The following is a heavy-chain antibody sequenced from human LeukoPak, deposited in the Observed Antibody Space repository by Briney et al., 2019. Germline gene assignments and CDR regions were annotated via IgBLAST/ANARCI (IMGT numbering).Heavy chain of an antibody. J-gene: IGHJ1*01. Sequence: QPGGSLRLSCAASGFTVSSNYMSWVRQAPGKGLEWVSVIYSGGSTYYADSVKGRFTISRDNSKNTLYLQMSSLRSEDTGVYYCAKPENYFDSRGIEYFQHWGQGTLVTVSS. CDR2: IYSGGST. CDR1: GFTVSSNY. V-gene: IGHV3-53*05. CDR3: AKPENYFDSRGIEYFQH. D-gene: IGHD3-22*01.